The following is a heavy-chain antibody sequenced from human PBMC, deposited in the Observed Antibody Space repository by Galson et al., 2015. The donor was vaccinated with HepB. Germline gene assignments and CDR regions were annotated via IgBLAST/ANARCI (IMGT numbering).Heavy chain of an antibody. J-gene: IGHJ4*02. Sequence: SLRLSCAVSGFTFSDYYMSWIRQAPGKGLEWISYISSNTLYTNYADSVKGRFTISRHNAKNSLFLQINGLRAEDTAVYYCARVADADYGDHTHFDSWGQGTLVTVSA. CDR3: ARVADADYGDHTHFDS. D-gene: IGHD4-17*01. CDR1: GFTFSDYY. V-gene: IGHV3-11*06. CDR2: ISSNTLYT.